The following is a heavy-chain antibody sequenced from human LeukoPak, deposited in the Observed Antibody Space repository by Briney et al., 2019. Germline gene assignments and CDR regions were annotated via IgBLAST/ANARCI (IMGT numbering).Heavy chain of an antibody. J-gene: IGHJ3*01. Sequence: PSETLSLTCTVSDGSINNHYWNWIRQPPGKGLEWIGYVYYSGSINYNPSLKSRVTISVDTSKTHFSLKLNSVTAADTAVYYCARRRKVAVTGDAFDVWGQGTVVTVSS. CDR3: ARRRKVAVTGDAFDV. V-gene: IGHV4-59*08. CDR1: DGSINNHY. CDR2: VYYSGSI. D-gene: IGHD6-19*01.